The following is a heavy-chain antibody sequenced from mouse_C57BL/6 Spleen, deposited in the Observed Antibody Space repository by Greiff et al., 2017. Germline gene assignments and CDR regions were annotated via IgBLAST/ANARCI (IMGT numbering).Heavy chain of an antibody. V-gene: IGHV1-81*01. Sequence: QVQLKQSGAELARPGASVKLSCKASGYTFTSYGISWVKQRTGQGLEWIGEIYPRSGNTYYNEKFKGKATLTADKSSSTAYMELRSLTSEDSAVYFCATYDGPFAYWGQGTLVTVSA. CDR2: IYPRSGNT. J-gene: IGHJ3*01. CDR3: ATYDGPFAY. D-gene: IGHD2-3*01. CDR1: GYTFTSYG.